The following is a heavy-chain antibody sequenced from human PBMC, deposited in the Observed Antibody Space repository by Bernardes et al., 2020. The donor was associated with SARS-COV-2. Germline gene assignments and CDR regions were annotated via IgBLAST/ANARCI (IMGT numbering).Heavy chain of an antibody. Sequence: GSLRLSCPASGFTFSTYAMIWVRQDPGKGLEWVSSVSNNGLSTYFADSVKGRFNISRDNSKKMLFLQMNSLRAEDTGIYFCAKDWRFFDNWGQGTVVTVSS. CDR3: AKDWRFFDN. J-gene: IGHJ4*02. V-gene: IGHV3-23*01. CDR1: GFTFSTYA. CDR2: VSNNGLST. D-gene: IGHD3-3*01.